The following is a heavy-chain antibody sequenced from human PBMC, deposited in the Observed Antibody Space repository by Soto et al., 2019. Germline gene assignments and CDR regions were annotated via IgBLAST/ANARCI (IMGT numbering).Heavy chain of an antibody. V-gene: IGHV3-23*01. J-gene: IGHJ4*01. D-gene: IGHD3-10*01. CDR2: ITISGDAA. CDR1: GFTFSSYS. Sequence: HPGGSLRLSCAASGFTFSSYSLSWVRQPPGKGLEWVSAITISGDAAYYADSVKGRFTISRDNSENTLYLQMNSLRADDTALYYCVREYASWSPNYDYWGHGTLVTVSS. CDR3: VREYASWSPNYDY.